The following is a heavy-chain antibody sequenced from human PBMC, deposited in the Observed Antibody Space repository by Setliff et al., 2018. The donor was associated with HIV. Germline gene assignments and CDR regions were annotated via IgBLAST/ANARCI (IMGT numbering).Heavy chain of an antibody. Sequence: GESLKISCQGSGYSFTSNWIGWVRQMPGKGLGWMGIIHPVDSDTRYSPSFQGQVPISADKSISTAYLQWSTLKASDTAIYYCARHRHTAAGTLDAFDIWGQGTVVTVSS. CDR1: GYSFTSNW. J-gene: IGHJ3*02. D-gene: IGHD6-13*01. CDR3: ARHRHTAAGTLDAFDI. CDR2: IHPVDSDT. V-gene: IGHV5-51*01.